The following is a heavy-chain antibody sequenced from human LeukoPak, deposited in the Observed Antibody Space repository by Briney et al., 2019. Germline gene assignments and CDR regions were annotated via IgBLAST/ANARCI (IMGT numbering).Heavy chain of an antibody. CDR3: AREGYYYGSGKAFDP. CDR1: GGSFSGYY. V-gene: IGHV4-34*01. CDR2: INHSGST. Sequence: SETLSLTCAVYGGSFSGYYWSWIRQPPGKGLEWIGEINHSGSTNYNPSLKSRVTMSVDTSKNQFSLRVTSVTAADTAVYYCAREGYYYGSGKAFDPWGQGTLVTVSS. J-gene: IGHJ5*02. D-gene: IGHD3-10*01.